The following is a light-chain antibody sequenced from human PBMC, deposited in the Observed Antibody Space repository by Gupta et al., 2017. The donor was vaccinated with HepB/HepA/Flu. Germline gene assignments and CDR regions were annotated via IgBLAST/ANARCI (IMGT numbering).Light chain of an antibody. J-gene: IGKJ4*01. Sequence: DIKMPPSPSSPSASVGDRVTITCRASQSISNYLNWYQQKPGKAPKLLIYAASSLQSGVPSRFSGSGSGTDFTLTISSLQPEDFATYYCQQSNSNSLTFGRGTKVEIK. CDR2: AAS. CDR1: QSISNY. V-gene: IGKV1-39*01. CDR3: QQSNSNSLT.